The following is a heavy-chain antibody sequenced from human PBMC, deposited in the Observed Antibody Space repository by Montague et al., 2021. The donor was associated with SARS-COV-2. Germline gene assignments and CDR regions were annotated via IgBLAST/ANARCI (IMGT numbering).Heavy chain of an antibody. CDR1: GGSFSTYS. CDR3: ARLGDGVVPSPILGVGPYYSYDYMDV. Sequence: SETLSLTCAVHGGSFSTYSWNWIRQPPGKGLEWIGEIHHGGSTNYNPSLKSRVTISADTSKNQFSLKLTSVAAADTAVYYCARLGDGVVPSPILGVGPYYSYDYMDVWGKGTPVTVS. V-gene: IGHV4-34*01. D-gene: IGHD3-10*01. J-gene: IGHJ6*03. CDR2: IHHGGST.